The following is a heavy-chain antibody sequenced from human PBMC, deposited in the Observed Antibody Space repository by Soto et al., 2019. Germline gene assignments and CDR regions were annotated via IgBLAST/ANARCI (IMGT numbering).Heavy chain of an antibody. CDR2: ISSSGNII. J-gene: IGHJ6*02. D-gene: IGHD2-15*01. CDR1: GFTFSSYA. V-gene: IGHV3-48*04. CDR3: ARDRGYDAHDYYYNAMDV. Sequence: GGSLRLSCAASGFTFSSYAMSWVRQAPGKGREWVSYISSSGNIIYYADSVKGRFTISRDNAKNSLYLQMNSLGVEDTAVYYCARDRGYDAHDYYYNAMDVWGQGTTGTVSS.